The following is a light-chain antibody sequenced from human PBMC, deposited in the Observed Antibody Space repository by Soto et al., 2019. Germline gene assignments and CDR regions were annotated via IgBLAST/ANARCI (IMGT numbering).Light chain of an antibody. V-gene: IGLV2-14*01. CDR2: EVS. CDR3: SSYTGSSTYV. Sequence: QSVLTQPASVSRSPGQSITISCTGTSSDVGGYNYVSWYQHHPGKAPKLMIFEVSNRPSGVSNRFSGSKSGNTASLTISGLQAEDEGDYYCSSYTGSSTYVFGSGTKVTVL. CDR1: SSDVGGYNY. J-gene: IGLJ1*01.